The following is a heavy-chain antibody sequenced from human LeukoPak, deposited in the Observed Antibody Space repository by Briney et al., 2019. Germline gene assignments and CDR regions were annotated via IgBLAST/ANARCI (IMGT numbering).Heavy chain of an antibody. V-gene: IGHV3-53*01. D-gene: IGHD6-13*01. CDR3: ARDVYSSSWYLDY. CDR2: IYSGGST. J-gene: IGHJ4*02. CDR1: GFTFDDYA. Sequence: GGSLRLSCAASGFTFDDYAMHWVRQAPGKGLEWVSVIYSGGSTYYADSVKGRFTISRDNSRNTLYLQMNSLRAEETAVYYCARDVYSSSWYLDYWGQGTLVTVSS.